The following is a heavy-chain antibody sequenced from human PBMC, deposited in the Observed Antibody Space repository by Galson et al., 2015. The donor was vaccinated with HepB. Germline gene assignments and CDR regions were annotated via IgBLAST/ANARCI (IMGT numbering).Heavy chain of an antibody. CDR2: TFYTSKWFN. V-gene: IGHV6-1*01. CDR1: GDSVSRNSAA. D-gene: IGHD5-12*01. J-gene: IGHJ6*02. CDR3: ARGGHYYYAMDV. Sequence: CAISGDSVSRNSAAWNWIRQSPSRGLEWLGRTFYTSKWFNDYAVSVKSRITINPDTSKNQFSPQLNSVTPEDTAVYYCARGGHYYYAMDVWGQGTTVTVSS.